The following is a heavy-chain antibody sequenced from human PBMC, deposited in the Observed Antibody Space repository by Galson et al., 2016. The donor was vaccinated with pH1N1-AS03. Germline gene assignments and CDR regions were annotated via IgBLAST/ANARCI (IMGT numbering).Heavy chain of an antibody. Sequence: SETLSLTCTVSGGSISSYYWSWIRQPPGKGLEWIGYMYYSGITNYNPSLKSRVSISVDTSKNQFSLKLSSVTAADTAVYYCATFSRYSCSGGTCYSEGFDYWGQGTLVTVSS. CDR1: GGSISSYY. D-gene: IGHD2-15*01. CDR2: MYYSGIT. J-gene: IGHJ4*02. CDR3: ATFSRYSCSGGTCYSEGFDY. V-gene: IGHV4-59*01.